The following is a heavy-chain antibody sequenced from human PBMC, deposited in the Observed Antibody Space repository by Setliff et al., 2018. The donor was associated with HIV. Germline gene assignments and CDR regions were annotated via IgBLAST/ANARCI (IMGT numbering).Heavy chain of an antibody. J-gene: IGHJ6*02. V-gene: IGHV1-3*01. CDR2: INAGYGNT. Sequence: GASVKVSCKASGYTFTSYAIHWVRQAPGQSLEWMGWINAGYGNTGYAQKFQGRVTITRNTSISTAYMELSSLRSEDTAVYYCARTPNDILTGYIPYYYYYGMDVWGQGTTVTVSS. CDR3: ARTPNDILTGYIPYYYYYGMDV. CDR1: GYTFTSYA. D-gene: IGHD3-9*01.